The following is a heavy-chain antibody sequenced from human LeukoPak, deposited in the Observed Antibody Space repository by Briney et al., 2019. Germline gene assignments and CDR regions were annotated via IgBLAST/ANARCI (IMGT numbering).Heavy chain of an antibody. CDR3: AGGQGWLLDY. CDR1: GFTFGSYW. Sequence: PGGSLRLSCAASGFTFGSYWMTWVRRAPGKGLEWVANIKQDGSGKYYVDSVKGRFTISRDNAKNSLFLQMDSLRVEDTAVYYCAGGQGWLLDYWGQGTLLTVSS. CDR2: IKQDGSGK. V-gene: IGHV3-7*05. J-gene: IGHJ4*02. D-gene: IGHD5-12*01.